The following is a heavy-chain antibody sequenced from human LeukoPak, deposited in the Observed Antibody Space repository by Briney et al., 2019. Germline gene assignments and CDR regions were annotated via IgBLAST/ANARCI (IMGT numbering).Heavy chain of an antibody. CDR3: ARVGDHFHWYLDL. D-gene: IGHD3-10*01. CDR2: LYSGSDT. Sequence: GGSLRLSCAASGFTVSTNYMNWVRQAPGKGLEWVYILYSGSDTYYADPVKGRFTISRDSSKNILSLQMNNLRAEDTAVYYCARVGDHFHWYLDLWGRGTLVTVSS. J-gene: IGHJ2*01. V-gene: IGHV3-53*01. CDR1: GFTVSTNY.